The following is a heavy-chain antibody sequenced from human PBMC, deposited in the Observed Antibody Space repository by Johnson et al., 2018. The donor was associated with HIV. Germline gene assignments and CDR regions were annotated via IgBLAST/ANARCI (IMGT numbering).Heavy chain of an antibody. CDR1: GFSFSSYG. Sequence: VQLVESGGGVVQPGGSLRLSCAASGFSFSSYGIHWVRQAPGKGLEWVALISYDGSNKYYADSVKGRFTISRDNSKNTLYLQMNSLRAEDTALYYCAKGRMGASGSYNVWGQGTMVTVSS. D-gene: IGHD1-26*01. CDR3: AKGRMGASGSYNV. J-gene: IGHJ3*01. V-gene: IGHV3-30*18. CDR2: ISYDGSNK.